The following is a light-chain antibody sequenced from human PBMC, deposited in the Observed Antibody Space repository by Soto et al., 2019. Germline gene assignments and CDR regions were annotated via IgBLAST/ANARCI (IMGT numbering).Light chain of an antibody. Sequence: DIVMTQSPDSLAVSLVERATINCKSSQSVLYSSNNKNYLAWYQQKPGQPPKLLIHWASTRESGVPDRFSGSGSGTDFSLTISSLQAEDVADYYCQQYFSAPLTFGPGTKVDTK. CDR3: QQYFSAPLT. CDR2: WAS. J-gene: IGKJ3*01. CDR1: QSVLYSSNNKNY. V-gene: IGKV4-1*01.